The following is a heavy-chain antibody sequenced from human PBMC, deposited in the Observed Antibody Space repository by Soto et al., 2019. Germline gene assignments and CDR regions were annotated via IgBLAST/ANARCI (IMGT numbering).Heavy chain of an antibody. CDR3: ARAAIVATSIVTYYFDY. CDR2: IWYDGSNK. CDR1: GFTFSSYG. Sequence: QVQLVESGGGVVQPGRSLRLSCAASGFTFSSYGMHWVRQAPGKGLEWVAVIWYDGSNKYYADSVKGRFTISRDNSKNTLYLQMNSLRAEDTAVYYCARAAIVATSIVTYYFDYWGQGTLVTVSS. J-gene: IGHJ4*02. V-gene: IGHV3-33*01. D-gene: IGHD5-12*01.